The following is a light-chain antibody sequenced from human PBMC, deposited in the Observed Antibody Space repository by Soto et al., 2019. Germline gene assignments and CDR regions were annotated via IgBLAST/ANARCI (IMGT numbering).Light chain of an antibody. CDR2: AAS. J-gene: IGKJ4*01. V-gene: IGKV1-9*01. CDR1: QGISSY. Sequence: DIQLTQSPSFLSASVGDRVTITCRASQGISSYLAWYQQKPGKAPKLLIYAASTLESGVSSRFSGSRSGTAFTLAISSLQPEDLATDYCQQLNSYPITFGGGTKVEL. CDR3: QQLNSYPIT.